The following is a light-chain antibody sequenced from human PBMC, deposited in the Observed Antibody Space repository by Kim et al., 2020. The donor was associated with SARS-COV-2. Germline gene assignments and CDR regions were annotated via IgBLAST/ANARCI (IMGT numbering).Light chain of an antibody. J-gene: IGKJ1*01. CDR1: HNINVW. CDR3: QQYRAYWS. CDR2: RAS. Sequence: SASVGDRVTITCRASHNINVWLAWYQQKPGKAPKILISRASNLEDVLPSRFSGSGSGAEFTLTISSLQADDSATYYCQQYRAYWSFGQGNKVDIK. V-gene: IGKV1-5*03.